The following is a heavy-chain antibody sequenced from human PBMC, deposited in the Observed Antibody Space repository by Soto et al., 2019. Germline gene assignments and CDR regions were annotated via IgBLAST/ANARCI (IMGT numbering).Heavy chain of an antibody. J-gene: IGHJ4*02. D-gene: IGHD3-16*02. CDR2: IVPLFRTT. Sequence: GASVKVSCKTSGGTFSSYAISWVRQAPGQGLEWMGGIVPLFRTTNYAQKFQGRVTITADESTSTAYMELSSLRSEDTAVYYCARARQYDYVWGSYRPLDYWGQGTLVTVSS. CDR3: ARARQYDYVWGSYRPLDY. V-gene: IGHV1-69*13. CDR1: GGTFSSYA.